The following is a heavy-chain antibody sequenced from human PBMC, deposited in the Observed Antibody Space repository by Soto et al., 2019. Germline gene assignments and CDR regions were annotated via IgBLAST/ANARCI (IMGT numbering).Heavy chain of an antibody. CDR3: ARGPPGSSSWYWYFDL. Sequence: QVQLVQSGAEVKKPGSSVKVSCKASGGTFSSYAISWVRQAPGQGLEWMGGIIPIFGTANYTQKFQGRVTITADESTSTAYVELSSLRSEDTAVYYCARGPPGSSSWYWYFDLWGRGTLVSVSS. V-gene: IGHV1-69*01. D-gene: IGHD6-13*01. CDR1: GGTFSSYA. J-gene: IGHJ2*01. CDR2: IIPIFGTA.